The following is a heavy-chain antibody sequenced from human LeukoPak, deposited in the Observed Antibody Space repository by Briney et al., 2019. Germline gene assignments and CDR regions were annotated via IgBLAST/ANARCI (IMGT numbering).Heavy chain of an antibody. CDR2: INHSGST. CDR3: AIFYDSSGYYYFDY. D-gene: IGHD3-22*01. J-gene: IGHJ4*02. CDR1: GGSVSSGSYY. V-gene: IGHV4-39*07. Sequence: SETLSLTCTVSGGSVSSGSYYWSWIRQPPGKGLEWIGEINHSGSTNYNPSLKSRVTISVDTSKNQFSLKLSSVTAADTAVYYCAIFYDSSGYYYFDYWGQGTLVTVSS.